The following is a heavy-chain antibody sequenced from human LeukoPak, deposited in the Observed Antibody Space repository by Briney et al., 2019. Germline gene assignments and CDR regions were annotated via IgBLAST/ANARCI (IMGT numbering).Heavy chain of an antibody. CDR2: ISSNGGST. Sequence: GGSLRLSCSASGFTFSSYAMHWVRQAPGKGLEYVSAISSNGGSTYYADSVKGRFTISRDNSKNALYLQMSSLRAEDTAVYYCVKGMEDYDILTGVLDVWGQGTTVTVSS. J-gene: IGHJ6*02. D-gene: IGHD3-9*01. V-gene: IGHV3-64D*06. CDR3: VKGMEDYDILTGVLDV. CDR1: GFTFSSYA.